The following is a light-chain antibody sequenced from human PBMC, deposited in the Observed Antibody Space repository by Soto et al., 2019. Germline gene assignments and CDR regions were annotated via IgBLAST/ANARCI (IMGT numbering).Light chain of an antibody. V-gene: IGLV2-14*01. J-gene: IGLJ1*01. Sequence: QSVLTQPASVSGSPGQSITISCTGTSSDVGGYNYVSWYQQHPGIAPKLMNYDVSHRPSGVSNRFSGSKSGNTASLTIAGLQAEDEAEYYCISYTGSSTLVVFGTGTKLTVL. CDR2: DVS. CDR3: ISYTGSSTLVV. CDR1: SSDVGGYNY.